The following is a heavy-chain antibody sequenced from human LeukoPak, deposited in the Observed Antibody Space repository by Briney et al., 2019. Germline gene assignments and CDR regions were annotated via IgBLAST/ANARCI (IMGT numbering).Heavy chain of an antibody. J-gene: IGHJ4*02. Sequence: ASVKVSCKASGYTFTSYYIHWVRQAPGQGLEWMAIIKPSDGSRSYAQKFQGRITVTRDTATSTVYMELSSLRSDDTAIYYCVREPISGLYYFDYWGQGTLVTGSS. V-gene: IGHV1-46*01. D-gene: IGHD2-15*01. CDR1: GYTFTSYY. CDR2: IKPSDGSR. CDR3: VREPISGLYYFDY.